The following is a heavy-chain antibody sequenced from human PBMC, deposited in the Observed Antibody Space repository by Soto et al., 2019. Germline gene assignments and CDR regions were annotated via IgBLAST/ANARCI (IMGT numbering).Heavy chain of an antibody. CDR3: ATDLGYCTNGVCRTFDY. Sequence: ASVKVSCKVSGYTLTELSMHWVRQAPGKGLEWMGGFDPEDGETIYAQKFQGRVTMTEDTSTDTAYMELSSLRSEDTAVYYCATDLGYCTNGVCRTFDYWGQGTLVTVSS. V-gene: IGHV1-24*01. D-gene: IGHD2-8*01. CDR1: GYTLTELS. CDR2: FDPEDGET. J-gene: IGHJ4*02.